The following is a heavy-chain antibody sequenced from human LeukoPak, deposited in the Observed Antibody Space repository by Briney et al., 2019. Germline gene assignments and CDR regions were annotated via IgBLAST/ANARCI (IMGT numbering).Heavy chain of an antibody. V-gene: IGHV3-53*01. Sequence: GGSLRLSCAVSGFIVNTYYMSWVRQAPGKGLEWVSIIYSDGSTYYADSVKGRFTISRDNSKNTLYLQMNSLRAEDTAVYYCAKDQGYSSGWLIDYWGQGTLVTVSS. J-gene: IGHJ4*02. CDR3: AKDQGYSSGWLIDY. CDR2: IYSDGST. D-gene: IGHD6-19*01. CDR1: GFIVNTYY.